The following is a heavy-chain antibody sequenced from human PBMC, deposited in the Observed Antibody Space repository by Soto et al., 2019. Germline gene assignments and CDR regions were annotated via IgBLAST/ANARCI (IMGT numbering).Heavy chain of an antibody. D-gene: IGHD6-6*01. Sequence: QVQLVESGGGVVQPGRSLRLSCAASGFTFSSYGMHWVRQAPGKGLEWVAVIWYDGSNKYYADSVKGRFTISRDNSMNALYLQMNSLRAEDTAVYYCARDIEYSSSSPLNDAFDIWGQGTMVTVSS. CDR1: GFTFSSYG. CDR3: ARDIEYSSSSPLNDAFDI. J-gene: IGHJ3*02. CDR2: IWYDGSNK. V-gene: IGHV3-33*01.